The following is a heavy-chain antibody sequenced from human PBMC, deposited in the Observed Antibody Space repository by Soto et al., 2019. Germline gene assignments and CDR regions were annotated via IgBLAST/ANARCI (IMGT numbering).Heavy chain of an antibody. V-gene: IGHV3-64D*08. D-gene: IGHD5-18*01. J-gene: IGHJ6*02. CDR1: AFTFSSYA. CDR3: VKGRDAALLRGMDV. CDR2: ISSNGDST. Sequence: QPGGSLRLSCSASAFTFSSYAMHWVRQAPGKGLEYVSAISSNGDSTYYADSVKGRFSISRDNSKNTLYLQMSSLRAEDTAVYYCVKGRDAALLRGMDVWGRGTTVTVSS.